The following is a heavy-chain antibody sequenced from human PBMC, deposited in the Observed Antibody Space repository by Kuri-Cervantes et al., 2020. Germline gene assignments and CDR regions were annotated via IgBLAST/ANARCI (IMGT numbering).Heavy chain of an antibody. Sequence: SGPTLVKPTQTLTLTCTFSGFSLSTSGVGVGWIRGPPGKALEWLALIYWNDDKRYSPSLKSRLTITKDTSKNQVVLTMTNMDPVDTATYYCAHRGYSSSPFDYWGQGTLVTVSS. J-gene: IGHJ4*02. V-gene: IGHV2-5*01. CDR1: GFSLSTSGVG. CDR2: IYWNDDK. D-gene: IGHD6-13*01. CDR3: AHRGYSSSPFDY.